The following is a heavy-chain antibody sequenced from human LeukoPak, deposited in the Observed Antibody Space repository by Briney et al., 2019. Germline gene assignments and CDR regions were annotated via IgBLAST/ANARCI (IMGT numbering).Heavy chain of an antibody. J-gene: IGHJ4*02. CDR3: ARSSKLGGTYYFDY. Sequence: SQTLSFTCVISGDSVSSNSAAWNWIRQSPSRGLEWLGRTYYRSKWNNDYAVSVNSRITINPDTSKNQLSLQLNSVTPEDTAVYYCARSSKLGGTYYFDYWGQGSLVTVSS. V-gene: IGHV6-1*01. CDR2: TYYRSKWNN. D-gene: IGHD7-27*01. CDR1: GDSVSSNSAA.